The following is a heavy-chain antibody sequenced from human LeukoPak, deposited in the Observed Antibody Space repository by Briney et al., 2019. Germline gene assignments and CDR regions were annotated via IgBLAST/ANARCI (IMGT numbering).Heavy chain of an antibody. J-gene: IGHJ3*02. CDR3: ATRGYSYGWHAFDT. Sequence: SETLSLTCAVYGGSFSGYYWSWIRQPPGKGLEWIEEINHSGSTNYNPSLKSRVTISVDTSKNQFSLKLSSVTAADTAVYYCATRGYSYGWHAFDTWGQGTMVTVSS. CDR1: GGSFSGYY. D-gene: IGHD5-18*01. V-gene: IGHV4-34*01. CDR2: INHSGST.